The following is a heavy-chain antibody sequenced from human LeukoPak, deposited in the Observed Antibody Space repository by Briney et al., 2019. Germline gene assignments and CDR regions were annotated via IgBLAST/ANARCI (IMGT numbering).Heavy chain of an antibody. CDR3: ARSKPTSYYYYMDV. Sequence: ASVKVSCKASGYTFTSYGISWVRQAPGQGLEWMGWISAYNGNTNYAQKLQGRVTMTTDTSTSTAYMELRSLRSDDTAVYYCARSKPTSYYYYMDVWGKGTTVTVSS. J-gene: IGHJ6*03. CDR1: GYTFTSYG. CDR2: ISAYNGNT. V-gene: IGHV1-18*01. D-gene: IGHD1-26*01.